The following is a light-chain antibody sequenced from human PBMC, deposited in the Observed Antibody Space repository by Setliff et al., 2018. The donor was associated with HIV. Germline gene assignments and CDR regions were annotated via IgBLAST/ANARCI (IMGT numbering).Light chain of an antibody. CDR1: QSVFYSSNNKNY. V-gene: IGKV4-1*01. Sequence: DMVMTQSPDSLAVSLGERATINCKSSQSVFYSSNNKNYLAWYQQKPGQPPKLLIYWAYTRESGVPDRFSGSGSGTHFTLTISSLQAEDVAVYYCQQYYTTPRTFGQGTKWIS. CDR2: WAY. J-gene: IGKJ1*01. CDR3: QQYYTTPRT.